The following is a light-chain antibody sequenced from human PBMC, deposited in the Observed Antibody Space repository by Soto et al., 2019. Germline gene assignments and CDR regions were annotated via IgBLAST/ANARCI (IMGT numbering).Light chain of an antibody. CDR3: QSYDSSLSDVV. V-gene: IGLV1-40*01. Sequence: QPVLTQPASVSGAPGQRVSLSCTGASSNIGAGYDVHWYQQLPGTAPKLLIYGNNNRPSGVPDRFSGSKSGTSASLAITGLRAEDEADYYCQSYDSSLSDVVFGGGTKLTVL. CDR2: GNN. CDR1: SSNIGAGYD. J-gene: IGLJ2*01.